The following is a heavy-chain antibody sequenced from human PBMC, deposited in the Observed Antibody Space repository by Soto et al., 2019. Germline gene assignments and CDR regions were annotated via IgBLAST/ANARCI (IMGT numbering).Heavy chain of an antibody. CDR3: ARGMGLRAVAGSVFDY. CDR1: GGTFSSYA. V-gene: IGHV1-69*01. D-gene: IGHD6-19*01. Sequence: QVQLVQSGAEVKKPGSSVKVSCKASGGTFSSYAISWVQQAPGQGLEWMGGIIPIFGTANYAQKFQGRVTITADESTSTAYMELSSLRSEDTAVYYCARGMGLRAVAGSVFDYWGQGTLVTVSS. J-gene: IGHJ4*02. CDR2: IIPIFGTA.